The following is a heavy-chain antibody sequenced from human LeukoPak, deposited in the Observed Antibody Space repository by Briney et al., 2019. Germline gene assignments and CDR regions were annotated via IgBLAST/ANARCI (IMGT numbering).Heavy chain of an antibody. Sequence: PGGSLRLSCAASGFTFSSYGMHWVRQAPGKGLEWVAVISYDGSNKYYADSVKGRFTISRDNAKNSLYLQMNSLRAEDTALYYCAKDINYDSSGYSVLHAFDIWGQGTMVTVSS. CDR2: ISYDGSNK. J-gene: IGHJ3*02. CDR3: AKDINYDSSGYSVLHAFDI. V-gene: IGHV3-30*18. CDR1: GFTFSSYG. D-gene: IGHD3-22*01.